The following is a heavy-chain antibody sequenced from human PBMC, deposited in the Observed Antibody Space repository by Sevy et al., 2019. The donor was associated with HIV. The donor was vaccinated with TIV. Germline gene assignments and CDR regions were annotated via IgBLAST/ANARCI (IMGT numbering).Heavy chain of an antibody. CDR3: ARDLSLVRGVIMDY. CDR1: GFTFSSYS. CDR2: ISSSSSTI. J-gene: IGHJ4*02. D-gene: IGHD3-10*01. V-gene: IGHV3-48*02. Sequence: GGSLRLSCAASGFTFSSYSMNWVRQAPGKGLEWVSYISSSSSTIYYADSVKGRFTISRDSAKNSLYLQMNSLRDEDTAVYYCARDLSLVRGVIMDYWGQGTLVTVSS.